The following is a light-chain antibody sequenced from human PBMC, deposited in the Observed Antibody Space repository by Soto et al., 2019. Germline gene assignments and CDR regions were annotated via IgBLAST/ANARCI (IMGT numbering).Light chain of an antibody. V-gene: IGKV3-15*01. CDR2: GAS. J-gene: IGKJ1*01. Sequence: VFTQSPGTLSLTQGGRATLSCRASQSISDTLAWYQQKPGQAPRLLIYGASTRAPGFPARFSGSGSGTDFTLTISSLQSEDFAVYYCQQYNNWPWTVGQGTKVDIK. CDR3: QQYNNWPWT. CDR1: QSISDT.